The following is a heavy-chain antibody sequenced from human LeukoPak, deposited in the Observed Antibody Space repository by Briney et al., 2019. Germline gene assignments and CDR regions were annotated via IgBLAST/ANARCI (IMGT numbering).Heavy chain of an antibody. Sequence: PSETLSLTCAVYGGSFSGYYWSWIRQPPGKGLEWIGEINHSGSTNYNPSLKSRVTISVDTSKNQFSLKLSSVTAADTAVYYCARGNDDILTGYHYWGQGTLVTVSS. CDR2: INHSGST. CDR3: ARGNDDILTGYHY. CDR1: GGSFSGYY. V-gene: IGHV4-34*01. J-gene: IGHJ4*02. D-gene: IGHD3-9*01.